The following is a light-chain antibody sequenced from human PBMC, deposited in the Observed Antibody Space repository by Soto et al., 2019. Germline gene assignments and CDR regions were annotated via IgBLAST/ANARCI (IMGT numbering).Light chain of an antibody. CDR2: GAS. Sequence: DIQMTQSPSSLSASVGDRVTITCRASQDISRYLNWYQQKAGKAPELLIFGASSLAIGVPARFSGSGSGTDFTLTINSLQPEDFATYYCQQSYSTPQFGPGTKVDIK. CDR1: QDISRY. CDR3: QQSYSTPQ. J-gene: IGKJ3*01. V-gene: IGKV1-39*01.